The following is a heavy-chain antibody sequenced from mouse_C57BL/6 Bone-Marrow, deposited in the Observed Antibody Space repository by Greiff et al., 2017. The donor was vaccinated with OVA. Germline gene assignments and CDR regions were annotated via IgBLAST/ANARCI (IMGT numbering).Heavy chain of an antibody. J-gene: IGHJ1*03. CDR2: INPNNGGT. CDR1: GYTFTDYN. CDR3: ARWDYGSSPWYFDV. Sequence: VQLKESGPELVKPGASVKIPCKASGYTFTDYNMDWVKQSHGKSLEWIGDINPNNGGTIYNQKFKGKATLTVDKSSSTAYMELRSLTSEDTAVYYCARWDYGSSPWYFDVWGTGTTVTVSS. D-gene: IGHD1-1*01. V-gene: IGHV1-18*01.